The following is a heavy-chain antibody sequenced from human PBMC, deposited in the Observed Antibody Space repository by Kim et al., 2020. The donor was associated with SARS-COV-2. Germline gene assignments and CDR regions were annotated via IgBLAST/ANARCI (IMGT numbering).Heavy chain of an antibody. CDR1: GFTFSTYA. CDR2: ISASGNDA. V-gene: IGHV3-23*01. D-gene: IGHD3-16*01. CDR3: ARGGGFYRVYYFDF. J-gene: IGHJ4*02. Sequence: GGSLRLSCAASGFTFSTYAMTWVRQAPGKGLEWVSGISASGNDAYYGDSVTGRFTIYRHSSENTVYLQMDSLRVEDTAVNYCARGGGFYRVYYFDFWGQGTLLTVSS.